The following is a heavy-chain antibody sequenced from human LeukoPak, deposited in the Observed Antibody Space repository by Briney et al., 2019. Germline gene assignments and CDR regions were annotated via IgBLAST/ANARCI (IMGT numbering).Heavy chain of an antibody. Sequence: GASVKVSCKASGYTFTSYGISWVRQAPGQGLEWMGWISAYNSNTNYAQKVQGRVTMNTDTSTSTAYLELRSLRSDDTAVYYCARVGQYYDFLTGYFDYWGQGTLVTVSS. J-gene: IGHJ4*02. CDR3: ARVGQYYDFLTGYFDY. CDR2: ISAYNSNT. D-gene: IGHD3-9*01. V-gene: IGHV1-18*04. CDR1: GYTFTSYG.